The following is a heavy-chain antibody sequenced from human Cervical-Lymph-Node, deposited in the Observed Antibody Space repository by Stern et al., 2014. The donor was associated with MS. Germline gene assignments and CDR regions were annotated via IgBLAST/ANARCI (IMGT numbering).Heavy chain of an antibody. D-gene: IGHD2-8*01. Sequence: VQLVESGGAVVQPGRSLRLSCAASGFTFSSYGMHWVRQAPGKGLEWVTVISYDGNHKYYAASGKGRFTISRDNSKNTLHLQMNSLTPNDTSIYYCARDYEDTSMLFDHWGQGTLVTVSS. V-gene: IGHV3-30*03. J-gene: IGHJ4*02. CDR3: ARDYEDTSMLFDH. CDR1: GFTFSSYG. CDR2: ISYDGNHK.